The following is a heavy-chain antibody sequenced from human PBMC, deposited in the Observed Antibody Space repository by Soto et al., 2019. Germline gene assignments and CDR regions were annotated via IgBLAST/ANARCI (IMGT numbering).Heavy chain of an antibody. D-gene: IGHD1-7*01. V-gene: IGHV1-69*13. Sequence: ASVKVSCKASGGTFSSYAISWVRQAPGQGLEWMGGIIPIFGTANYAQKFQGRVTITADESTSTAYMELSSLRSEDAAVYYCARAANWNYLTYYYYGMDVWGQGTTVTVSS. CDR2: IIPIFGTA. CDR1: GGTFSSYA. CDR3: ARAANWNYLTYYYYGMDV. J-gene: IGHJ6*02.